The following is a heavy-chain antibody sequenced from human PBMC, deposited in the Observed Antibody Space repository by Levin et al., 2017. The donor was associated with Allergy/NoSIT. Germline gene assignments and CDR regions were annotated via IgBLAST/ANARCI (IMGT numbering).Heavy chain of an antibody. D-gene: IGHD6-13*01. Sequence: AGGSLRLSCAASGFTFSNAWMSWVRQAPGKGLEWVGRIKSKTDGGTTDYAAPVKGRFTISRDDSKNTLYLQMNSLKTEDTAVYYCTTGGSSGDKVYYWGQGTLVTVSS. CDR2: IKSKTDGGTT. CDR3: TTGGSSGDKVYY. V-gene: IGHV3-15*01. J-gene: IGHJ4*02. CDR1: GFTFSNAW.